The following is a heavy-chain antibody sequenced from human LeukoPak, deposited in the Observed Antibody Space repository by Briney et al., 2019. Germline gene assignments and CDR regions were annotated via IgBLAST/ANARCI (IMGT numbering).Heavy chain of an antibody. Sequence: ASVKVSCKASGGTFSGYAMHWVRQAPGQRLEWMGWINAGNGNTKYSQKFQGRVTITRDTSASTAYMELSSLRSEDTAVYYCARGVEAGYCSSTSCYAANWFDPWGQGTLVTVSS. CDR3: ARGVEAGYCSSTSCYAANWFDP. V-gene: IGHV1-3*01. D-gene: IGHD2-2*01. J-gene: IGHJ5*02. CDR2: INAGNGNT. CDR1: GGTFSGYA.